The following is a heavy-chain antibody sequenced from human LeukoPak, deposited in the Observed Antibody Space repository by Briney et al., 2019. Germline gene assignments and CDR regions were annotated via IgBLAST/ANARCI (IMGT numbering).Heavy chain of an antibody. Sequence: SETLSPTCTVPGGFLTSHYWSWIRQPPGKGLEWLGYINSSGATKNNLSLTRRITTSAETSKNQFAWMLTSVPATDAAVDYCARVRADSSNDAFDIWGQGTVVTVS. J-gene: IGHJ3*02. V-gene: IGHV4-59*11. CDR3: ARVRADSSNDAFDI. CDR1: GGFLTSHY. D-gene: IGHD6-6*01. CDR2: INSSGAT.